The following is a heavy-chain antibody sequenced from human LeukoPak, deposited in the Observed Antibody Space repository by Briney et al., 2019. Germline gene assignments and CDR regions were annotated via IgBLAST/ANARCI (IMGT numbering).Heavy chain of an antibody. CDR1: GFTFSSYA. V-gene: IGHV3-23*01. D-gene: IGHD1-14*01. CDR2: ISGGDGST. CDR3: AKGGLNRFDY. J-gene: IGHJ4*02. Sequence: PGGSLRLSCAASGFTFSSYAMSWVRQAPGKGLEWVSTISGGDGSTYYAVSVKGRFTISRDNSKNTVYLQMNSLRAEDTAVYYCAKGGLNRFDYWGQGTLVTVSS.